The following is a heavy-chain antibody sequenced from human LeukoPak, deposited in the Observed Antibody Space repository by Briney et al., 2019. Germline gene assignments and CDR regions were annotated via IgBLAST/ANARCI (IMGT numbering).Heavy chain of an antibody. CDR1: AINVTTNY. V-gene: IGHV3-66*02. Sequence: PGGSLRLSCAASAINVTTNYMTWIRQAPGQGLEWVSLIYGDNAAYYAESVRGRFIISRDSLKNTLFLQMNSLRAEDTAVYYCVSSTGQQFIPYDYWGHGTHVTVSS. CDR2: IYGDNAA. CDR3: VSSTGQQFIPYDY. J-gene: IGHJ4*01. D-gene: IGHD6-13*01.